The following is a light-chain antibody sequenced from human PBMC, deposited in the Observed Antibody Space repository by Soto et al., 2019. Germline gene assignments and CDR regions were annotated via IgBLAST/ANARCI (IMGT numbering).Light chain of an antibody. CDR2: EVR. J-gene: IGLJ3*02. CDR1: GTDVGTYNF. V-gene: IGLV2-14*01. Sequence: QSALTQPASVSGSPGQSITISCTGSGTDVGTYNFVSWFQRHPGKAPQLIIYEVRNRPSGVSNRLSGSKSGNTASLTISGLQADDEADYYCCSYTSSSIRVFGGGTKLTVL. CDR3: CSYTSSSIRV.